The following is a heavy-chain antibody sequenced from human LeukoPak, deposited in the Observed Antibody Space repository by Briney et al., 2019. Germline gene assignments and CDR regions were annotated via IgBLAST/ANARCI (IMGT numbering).Heavy chain of an antibody. CDR2: ISGSGGST. CDR3: ATSSQTYYDFWSGYYTGGAYGMDV. D-gene: IGHD3-3*01. Sequence: PGGSLRLSCAASGFTFSSYAMSWVRQAPGKGLEWASAISGSGGSTYYADSVKGRFTISRDNSKNTLYLQMNSLRAEDTAVYYCATSSQTYYDFWSGYYTGGAYGMDVWGQGTTVTVSS. CDR1: GFTFSSYA. V-gene: IGHV3-23*01. J-gene: IGHJ6*02.